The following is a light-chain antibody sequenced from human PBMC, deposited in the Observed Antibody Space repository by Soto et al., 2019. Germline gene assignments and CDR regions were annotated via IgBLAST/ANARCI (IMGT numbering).Light chain of an antibody. J-gene: IGKJ1*01. CDR3: QQRSNWPLT. CDR2: EAS. Sequence: EIVLTQSPATLSLSPGERATLSCRASQSVSSYLAWYQQKPGQAPRLLIYEASNRATGIPARFSGSGSGTDFTLTISSLESEEFAVYYCQQRSNWPLTFGQGTKVEIK. V-gene: IGKV3-11*01. CDR1: QSVSSY.